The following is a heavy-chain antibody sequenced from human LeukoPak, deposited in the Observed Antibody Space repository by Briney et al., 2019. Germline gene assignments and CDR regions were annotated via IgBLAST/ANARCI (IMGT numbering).Heavy chain of an antibody. D-gene: IGHD3-3*01. Sequence: PSETLSLTCTVSGGSISSYYWSWIRQPAGKGLEWIGRIYTSGSTNYNPSLKSRVTMSVDTSKNQFSLKLSSVTAADTAVYYCARERRANYDFWSGYGLDNWFDPWGQGTLVTVSS. V-gene: IGHV4-4*07. CDR3: ARERRANYDFWSGYGLDNWFDP. J-gene: IGHJ5*02. CDR2: IYTSGST. CDR1: GGSISSYY.